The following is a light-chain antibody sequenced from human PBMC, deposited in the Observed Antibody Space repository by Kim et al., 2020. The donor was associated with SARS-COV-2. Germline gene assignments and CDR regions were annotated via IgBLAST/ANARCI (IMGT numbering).Light chain of an antibody. V-gene: IGLV2-14*04. CDR1: SSDVGGYNF. J-gene: IGLJ3*02. CDR3: NSYTTTRTWV. Sequence: GQSVTISCTGTSSDVGGYNFVSWFQQHPGKAPKLMIYDVTKRPSGVSSRFSGSKSGNTASLTISGLQADDEADYYCNSYTTTRTWVFGGGTQLTVL. CDR2: DVT.